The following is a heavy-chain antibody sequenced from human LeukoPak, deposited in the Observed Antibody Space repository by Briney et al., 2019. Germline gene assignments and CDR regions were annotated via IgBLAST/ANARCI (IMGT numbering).Heavy chain of an antibody. J-gene: IGHJ5*02. V-gene: IGHV4-4*02. D-gene: IGHD3-10*01. CDR3: ARGGYYGSGNDFRFDP. CDR2: IYHSGST. CDR1: GGSISSGTW. Sequence: SETLSLTCAVSGGSISSGTWWSWVRQPPGKGLEWIGEIYHSGSTNYNPSLKSRVTISVDTSKNQFSLKLSSVTAADTAIYYCARGGYYGSGNDFRFDPWGQGTLVTVSS.